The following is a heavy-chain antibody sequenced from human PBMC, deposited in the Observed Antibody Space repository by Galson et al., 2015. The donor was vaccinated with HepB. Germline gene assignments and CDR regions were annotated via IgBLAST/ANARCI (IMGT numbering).Heavy chain of an antibody. D-gene: IGHD3-10*01. Sequence: SLRLSCAASGFTFSSYAMHWVRQAPGKGLEYVSTINNNGGRTYYADSVKGRFTISRDNSKNTLFLQMSSLRSEDTAVYYCARGGGIGVRGAPFDYWGQGTLVTVSS. CDR3: ARGGGIGVRGAPFDY. CDR1: GFTFSSYA. J-gene: IGHJ4*02. CDR2: INNNGGRT. V-gene: IGHV3-64*04.